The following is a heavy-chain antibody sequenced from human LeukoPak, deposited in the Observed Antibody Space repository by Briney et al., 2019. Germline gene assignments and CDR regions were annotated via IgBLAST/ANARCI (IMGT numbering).Heavy chain of an antibody. CDR2: MNPNSGNT. V-gene: IGHV1-8*01. J-gene: IGHJ4*02. CDR1: GYTFTSYD. D-gene: IGHD3-9*01. CDR3: ARSTKTITIFRF. Sequence: ASVKVSCKASGYTFTSYDINWVRQATGQGLEWMGWMNPNSGNTGYAQKFQGRVTMTTDTSTSTAYMELRSLRSDDTAVYYCARSTKTITIFRFWGQGTLVTVSS.